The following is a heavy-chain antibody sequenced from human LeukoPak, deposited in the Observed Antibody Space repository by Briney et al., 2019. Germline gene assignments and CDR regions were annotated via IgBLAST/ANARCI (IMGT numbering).Heavy chain of an antibody. CDR2: INHSGST. D-gene: IGHD1-26*01. V-gene: IGHV4-34*01. Sequence: SETLSLTCAVYAGSFSGYYWSWIRQPPGKGLEWIGEINHSGSTNYNPSLKSRVTISVDTSKNQFSLKLSSVTAADTAVYYCATLRMVGATTGFDYWGQGTLVTVSS. CDR1: AGSFSGYY. J-gene: IGHJ4*02. CDR3: ATLRMVGATTGFDY.